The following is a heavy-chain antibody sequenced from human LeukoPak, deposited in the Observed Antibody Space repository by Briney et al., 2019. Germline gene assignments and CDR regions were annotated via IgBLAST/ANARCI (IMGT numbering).Heavy chain of an antibody. CDR2: ISSSGSYT. CDR3: ASRFEHSNGWFDY. D-gene: IGHD6-19*01. V-gene: IGHV3-21*05. CDR1: GFTFSSYS. J-gene: IGHJ4*02. Sequence: PGGSLRLSCAASGFTFSSYSMNWVRQAPGKGLEWVSYISSSGSYTNYADSVKGRFTISRDNAKNSLYLQMNSLRAEDTAVYYCASRFEHSNGWFDYWGQGTLVTVSS.